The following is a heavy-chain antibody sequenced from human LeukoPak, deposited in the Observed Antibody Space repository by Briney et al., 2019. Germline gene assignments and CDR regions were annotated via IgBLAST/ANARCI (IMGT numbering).Heavy chain of an antibody. D-gene: IGHD3-22*01. CDR2: IYYTGDT. V-gene: IGHV4-61*05. CDR3: ARPSYDGSGAYAFDI. CDR1: GGSISSSSYY. J-gene: IGHJ3*02. Sequence: SETLSLTCTVSGGSISSSSYYWSWIRQPPGKGLEWIGYIYYTGDTNYSPSLKSRVTMSVDTSKNQFSLKLRSVTAADTAVYYCARPSYDGSGAYAFDIWGQGTLVTVSS.